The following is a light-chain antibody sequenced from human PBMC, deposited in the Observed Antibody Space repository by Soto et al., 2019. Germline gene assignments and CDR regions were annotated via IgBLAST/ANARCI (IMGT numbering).Light chain of an antibody. J-gene: IGKJ4*01. CDR3: QQDASSPLT. V-gene: IGKV3-20*01. CDR1: QSVSKNY. Sequence: EIVLTQSPGTLSLSPGERGTLSCRASQSVSKNYLAWYQQKPGQAPRLLIYGASSRATGLPDRFSGSGSGTDFTLTISRLEPEDFAVYYCQQDASSPLTFGGGTKVEIK. CDR2: GAS.